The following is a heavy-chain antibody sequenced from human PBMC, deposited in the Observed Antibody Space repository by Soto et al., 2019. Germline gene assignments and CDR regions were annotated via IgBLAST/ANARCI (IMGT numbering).Heavy chain of an antibody. CDR2: IYHSGST. D-gene: IGHD3-3*01. J-gene: IGHJ5*02. V-gene: IGHV4-38-2*01. CDR1: GYSISSGYY. Sequence: SETLSLTCAVSGYSISSGYYWGWIRQPPGKGLEWIGSIYHSGSTYYNPSLKSRVTISVDTSKNQFSLKLSSVTAADTAVYYCARGQQEYYDFWSGYYKGAVWFDPCGQGTLVTVSS. CDR3: ARGQQEYYDFWSGYYKGAVWFDP.